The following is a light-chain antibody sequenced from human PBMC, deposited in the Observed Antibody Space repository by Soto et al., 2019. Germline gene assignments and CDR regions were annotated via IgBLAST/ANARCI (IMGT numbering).Light chain of an antibody. V-gene: IGKV3-11*01. CDR3: QQRSNWRVT. CDR2: GAS. Sequence: EIVMTQSPATLSVSPGERATLSCRASQSVSSNLAWYQQKPGQAPRLLIYGASTRATGIPARFSGSGSVTDFTLTISSLEPEDIAVYYCQQRSNWRVTFGGGTKVDIK. J-gene: IGKJ4*01. CDR1: QSVSSN.